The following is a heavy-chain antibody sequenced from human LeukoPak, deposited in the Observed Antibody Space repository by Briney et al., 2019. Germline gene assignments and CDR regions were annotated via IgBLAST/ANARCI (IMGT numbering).Heavy chain of an antibody. D-gene: IGHD6-13*01. J-gene: IGHJ4*02. CDR1: GYTFTSYD. Sequence: ASVKVSCKASGYTFTSYDINWVRQDTGQGLEWVGWMNPNSGSTGYAQKFQGRVTMTRNTSISTAYMELSSLRSEDTAVYYCARQFRYSSSWYVIGYWGQGTLVTVSS. CDR3: ARQFRYSSSWYVIGY. V-gene: IGHV1-8*01. CDR2: MNPNSGST.